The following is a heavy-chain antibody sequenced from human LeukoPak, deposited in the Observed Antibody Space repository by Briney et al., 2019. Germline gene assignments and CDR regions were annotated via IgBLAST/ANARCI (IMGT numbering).Heavy chain of an antibody. CDR2: IKSKTDGGTT. V-gene: IGHV3-15*07. D-gene: IGHD4-11*01. J-gene: IGHJ4*02. Sequence: MPGGSLRLSCAASGFTFSNAWMNWVRQAPGKGLEWVGRIKSKTDGGTTDYAAPVKGRFTISRDDSKNTLYLQMNSLKTEDTAVYYCTTFLIPYSNYFDYWGQGTLVTVSS. CDR1: GFTFSNAW. CDR3: TTFLIPYSNYFDY.